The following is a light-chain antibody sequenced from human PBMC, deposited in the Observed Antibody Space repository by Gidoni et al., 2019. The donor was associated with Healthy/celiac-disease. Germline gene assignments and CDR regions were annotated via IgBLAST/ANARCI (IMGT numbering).Light chain of an antibody. CDR3: QQYNNWPLT. V-gene: IGKV3-15*01. CDR2: GAS. J-gene: IGKJ2*01. Sequence: DIVITPSPATLSVSPGERATLSCRASQSVSSNLAWSQQKPGQAPRLLIYGASTRATGIPARFSGSGSGTEFTLTISSLQSEDFAVYYCQQYNNWPLTFGQGTKLEIK. CDR1: QSVSSN.